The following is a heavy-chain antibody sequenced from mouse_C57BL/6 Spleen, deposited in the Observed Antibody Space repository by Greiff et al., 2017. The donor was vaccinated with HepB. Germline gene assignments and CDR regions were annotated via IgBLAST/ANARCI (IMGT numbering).Heavy chain of an antibody. J-gene: IGHJ1*03. V-gene: IGHV1-15*01. CDR2: IDPETGGT. Sequence: QVQLKESGAELVRPGASVTLSCKASGYTFTDYEMHWVKQTPVHGLEWIGAIDPETGGTAYNQKFKGKAILTADKSSSTAYMELRSLTSEDSAVYYCLSSLWYFDVWGTGTTVTVSS. CDR1: GYTFTDYE. D-gene: IGHD6-1*01. CDR3: LSSLWYFDV.